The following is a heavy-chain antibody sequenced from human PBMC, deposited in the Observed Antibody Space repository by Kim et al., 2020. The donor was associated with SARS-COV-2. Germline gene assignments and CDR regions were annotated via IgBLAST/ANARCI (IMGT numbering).Heavy chain of an antibody. J-gene: IGHJ4*02. Sequence: GESLKISCKGSGYSFTSYWISWVRQMPGKGLEWMGRIDPSDSYTNYSPSFQGHVTISADKSISTAYLQWSSLKASDTAMYYCARHRGSSWYDAVYWGQGTLVTVSS. CDR3: ARHRGSSWYDAVY. CDR1: GYSFTSYW. V-gene: IGHV5-10-1*01. CDR2: IDPSDSYT. D-gene: IGHD6-13*01.